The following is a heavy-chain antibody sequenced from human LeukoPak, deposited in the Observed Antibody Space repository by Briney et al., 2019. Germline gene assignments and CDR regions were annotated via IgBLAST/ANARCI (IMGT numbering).Heavy chain of an antibody. Sequence: GGSLRLSCVASGFSFSSYWMSWVRQTPGKGLEWVANIKQEGSARYYVDSVTGRFTISRDNAMNSLYLQMNSLRAEDTAVYYCARDLGGGNSGYDRTDDAFDIWGQGTMVTVSS. CDR1: GFSFSSYW. CDR3: ARDLGGGNSGYDRTDDAFDI. V-gene: IGHV3-7*01. D-gene: IGHD5-12*01. CDR2: IKQEGSAR. J-gene: IGHJ3*02.